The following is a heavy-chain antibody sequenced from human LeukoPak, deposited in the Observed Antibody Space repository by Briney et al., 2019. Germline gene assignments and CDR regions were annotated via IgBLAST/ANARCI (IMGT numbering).Heavy chain of an antibody. CDR2: IYHSGST. CDR1: GGSMSSYY. J-gene: IGHJ3*02. Sequence: SETLSLTCSVSGGSMSSYYWSWIRQSPGKGLEWIGYIYHSGSTDYNSSLKSRVTISEDTSKKQFSLKVSSVTAADTAAYYCARDVYYYDSSHSRAFDIWGQGTMVTVSS. CDR3: ARDVYYYDSSHSRAFDI. D-gene: IGHD3-22*01. V-gene: IGHV4-59*01.